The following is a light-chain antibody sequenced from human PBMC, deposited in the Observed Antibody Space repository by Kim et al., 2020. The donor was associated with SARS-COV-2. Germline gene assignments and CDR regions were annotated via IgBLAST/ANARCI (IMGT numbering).Light chain of an antibody. V-gene: IGKV3-15*01. CDR2: GAS. CDR1: QSVSSN. Sequence: EIVMTQSPATLSVSPGERATLSCRAGQSVSSNLAWFQQKPGQAPRLLIYGASTRATAIPARFSGSGSGTEFTLTISSLQSEDFAVYYCQQYNNWPRTFGQGTKVESK. CDR3: QQYNNWPRT. J-gene: IGKJ1*01.